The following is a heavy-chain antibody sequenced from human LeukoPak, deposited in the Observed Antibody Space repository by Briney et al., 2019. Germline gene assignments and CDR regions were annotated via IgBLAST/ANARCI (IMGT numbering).Heavy chain of an antibody. CDR3: ARAKTGTTWGGTFDM. J-gene: IGHJ3*02. CDR1: GFTFDDYA. V-gene: IGHV3-9*01. D-gene: IGHD1-7*01. CDR2: ISWNSGSI. Sequence: GGSLRLSCAASGFTFDDYAMHWVRQAPGKGLEWVSGISWNSGSIGYADSVEGRFTISRDNAKSSLYLQMNSLRDEDTAVYYCARAKTGTTWGGTFDMWGQGTMVTVSS.